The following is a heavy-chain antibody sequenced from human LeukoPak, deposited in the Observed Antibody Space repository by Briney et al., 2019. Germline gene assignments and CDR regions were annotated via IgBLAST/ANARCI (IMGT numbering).Heavy chain of an antibody. V-gene: IGHV4-59*01. CDR1: GGSLSSYY. J-gene: IGHJ4*02. CDR3: ARSTPWFSKSSGWYDY. D-gene: IGHD6-19*01. Sequence: SETLSLTCTVSGGSLSSYYWSWIRHPPGKGLEWIGYIYYSGSTNYNPSLKSRVTISVDTSKNPFSLKLSSVTAADTAVYYCARSTPWFSKSSGWYDYWGQGTLVTVSS. CDR2: IYYSGST.